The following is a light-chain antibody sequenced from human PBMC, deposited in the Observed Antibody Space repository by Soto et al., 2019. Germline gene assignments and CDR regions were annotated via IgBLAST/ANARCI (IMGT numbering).Light chain of an antibody. J-gene: IGLJ1*01. CDR3: SSYTSSSTPV. CDR2: DVS. V-gene: IGLV2-14*01. CDR1: SSDVGGYNY. Sequence: QSALTQPASVSGSPGQSITISCTGTSSDVGGYNYVSWYQQHPGKAPKLMIYDVSNRPSGVSNRFSGSKSGNTASLTISGLQAEEEADYYCSSYTSSSTPVFGTVTKLTVL.